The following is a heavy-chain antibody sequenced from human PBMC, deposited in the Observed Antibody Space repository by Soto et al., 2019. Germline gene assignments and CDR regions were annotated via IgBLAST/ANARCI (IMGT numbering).Heavy chain of an antibody. CDR3: ARIGGYNGNLDE. CDR1: GVSISSYF. J-gene: IGHJ4*02. Sequence: SEPLSLTCSVSGVSISSYFWSWIRQAPGRGLEWIGYTYHRGSTNYSPSLKSRVAISLDTSENQFSLKVNSVTAADTAVYYWARIGGYNGNLDEWGQGTPVIVS. D-gene: IGHD1-20*01. V-gene: IGHV4-59*01. CDR2: TYHRGST.